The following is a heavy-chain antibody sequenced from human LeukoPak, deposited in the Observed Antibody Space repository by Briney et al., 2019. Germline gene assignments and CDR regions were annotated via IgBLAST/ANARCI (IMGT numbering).Heavy chain of an antibody. CDR1: GDSFSSTSAA. V-gene: IGHV6-1*01. CDR2: TYFRSQLYS. J-gene: IGHJ4*02. CDR3: ARYTYTFYLDY. D-gene: IGHD2/OR15-2a*01. Sequence: SQTLSLTCAISGDSFSSTSAAWNWIRQSPSRGLEWLVRTYFRSQLYSDYAVSVRGRISINADTSKYQFSLQLNSVTPEDTAIYFCARYTYTFYLDYWGQGTVVTVSS.